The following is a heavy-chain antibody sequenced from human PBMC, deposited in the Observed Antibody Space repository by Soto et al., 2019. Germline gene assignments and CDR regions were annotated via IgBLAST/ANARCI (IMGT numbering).Heavy chain of an antibody. CDR1: GFTFSSYA. CDR2: ISGSGSTL. V-gene: IGHV3-48*03. J-gene: IGHJ6*04. Sequence: GGSLRLSCAASGFTFSSYAMHWVRQAPGKGLEWVSYISGSGSTLYYADSVEGRFTISRDNAKNSLYLQMNSLRAEDTAVYYCARDDVLCDGGRCYGIPLDVWGKGTTVTVSS. CDR3: ARDDVLCDGGRCYGIPLDV. D-gene: IGHD2-15*01.